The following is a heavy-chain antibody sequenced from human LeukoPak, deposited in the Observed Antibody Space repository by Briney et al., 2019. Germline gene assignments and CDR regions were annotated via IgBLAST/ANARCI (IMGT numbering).Heavy chain of an antibody. J-gene: IGHJ3*02. V-gene: IGHV4-4*07. Sequence: SETLSLTCTVSGGSISSYYWSWIRQPAGKGLEWIGRIYTSGSTNYNPSLKSRVTMSVDTSKNQFSLKLSSVTAADTAVYYCARNVRELLPGAFDIWGQGTMVTVSS. CDR1: GGSISSYY. D-gene: IGHD1-26*01. CDR3: ARNVRELLPGAFDI. CDR2: IYTSGST.